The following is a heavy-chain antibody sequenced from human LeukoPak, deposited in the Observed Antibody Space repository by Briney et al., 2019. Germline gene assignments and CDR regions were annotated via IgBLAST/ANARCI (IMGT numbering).Heavy chain of an antibody. V-gene: IGHV3-7*01. D-gene: IGHD3-10*02. Sequence: GGSLRLSCEVSGFTFRHNWMSWLRQTPGKGLEWLANINEDGSVKYYVDSVKGRFTISRDNAKDSLYLQMNSLRAEDTAVYYCAELGITMIGGVWGKGTTVTISS. CDR2: INEDGSVK. J-gene: IGHJ6*04. CDR3: AELGITMIGGV. CDR1: GFTFRHNW.